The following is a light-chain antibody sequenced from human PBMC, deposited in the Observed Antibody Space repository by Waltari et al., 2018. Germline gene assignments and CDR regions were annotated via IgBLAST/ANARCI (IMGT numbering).Light chain of an antibody. Sequence: DIEMTQSPDSLAVSLGERATSNCKSSQSVLYSSNNKNYLAWYQQTPGQPPRLLIYWASTRASGVPDRFTGSGSGTDFTLTISSLQAEDVAIYYCQEYFSLYTFGQGTKLEIK. CDR3: QEYFSLYT. CDR2: WAS. CDR1: QSVLYSSNNKNY. V-gene: IGKV4-1*01. J-gene: IGKJ2*01.